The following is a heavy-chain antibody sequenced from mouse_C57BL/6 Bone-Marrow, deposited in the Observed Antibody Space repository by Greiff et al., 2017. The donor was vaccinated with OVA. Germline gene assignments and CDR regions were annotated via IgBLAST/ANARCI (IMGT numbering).Heavy chain of an antibody. CDR2: LDPSDSYT. Sequence: QVQLQQPGAELVMPGASVKLSCKASGYTFTSYWMHWVKQRPGQGLEWIGELDPSDSYTTYNQKFKGKAPLTVDKSSSTAYMQLSSLTAEDSAVYYCARERGAAQALYYVDYWRQGPTLTVSS. CDR3: ARERGAAQALYYVDY. J-gene: IGHJ2*01. V-gene: IGHV1-69*01. D-gene: IGHD3-2*02. CDR1: GYTFTSYW.